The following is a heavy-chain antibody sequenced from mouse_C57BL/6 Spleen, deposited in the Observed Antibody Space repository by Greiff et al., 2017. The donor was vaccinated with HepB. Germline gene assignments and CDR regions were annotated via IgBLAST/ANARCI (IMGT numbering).Heavy chain of an antibody. Sequence: EVKLVESGGGLVKPGGSLKLSCAASGFTFSSYTMSWVRQTPEKRLEWVATISGGGGNTYYPDSVKGRFTISRDNAKNTLYLQMSSLRSEDTALYYCARHLGHYYAMDYWGQGTSVTVSS. CDR1: GFTFSSYT. CDR2: ISGGGGNT. CDR3: ARHLGHYYAMDY. D-gene: IGHD4-1*01. V-gene: IGHV5-9*01. J-gene: IGHJ4*01.